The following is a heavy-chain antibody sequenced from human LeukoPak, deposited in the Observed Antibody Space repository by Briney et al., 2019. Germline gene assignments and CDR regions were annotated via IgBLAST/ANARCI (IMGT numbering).Heavy chain of an antibody. J-gene: IGHJ3*02. CDR2: MNPNSGNT. CDR1: GYTFTSYD. CDR3: AREPDGPIQLIDAFDI. V-gene: IGHV1-8*01. Sequence: ASVKVSCKASGYTFTSYDINWVRQATGQGLEWMGWMNPNSGNTGYAQKFQGRVTMTRNTSISTAYMELSSLRSEDTAVYYCAREPDGPIQLIDAFDIWGQGTMVTVSS. D-gene: IGHD5-18*01.